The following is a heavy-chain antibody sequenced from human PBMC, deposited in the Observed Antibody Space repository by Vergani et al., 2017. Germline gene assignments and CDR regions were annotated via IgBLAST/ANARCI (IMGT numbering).Heavy chain of an antibody. CDR2: IKSTFDSGTT. CDR1: GFSFRNAW. J-gene: IGHJ6*02. D-gene: IGHD2-21*01. Sequence: EVQLVESGGGIVQPGGSLRLSCVASGFSFRNAWMNWVRRTPGKGLEWVGRIKSTFDSGTTDYAAAVKGRFTISRDDSKNTLFLQMNGLKTVDIGVYYCTTDPRYCGDGSCYWLRDHHYYGMDVWGQGTTVTVSS. CDR3: TTDPRYCGDGSCYWLRDHHYYGMDV. V-gene: IGHV3-15*07.